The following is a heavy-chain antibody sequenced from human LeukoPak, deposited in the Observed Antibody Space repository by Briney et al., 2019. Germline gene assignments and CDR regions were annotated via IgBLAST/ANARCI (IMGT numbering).Heavy chain of an antibody. J-gene: IGHJ4*02. D-gene: IGHD3-22*01. Sequence: PGRSLRLSCAASGFTFSTYNMNWVRQAPGKGLEWVSFISSGSRIIYYADSVKGRFTVSRDNAKNSLYLQMNSLRDEDTAVYYCARGLTYYYDSSGYGYWGQGTLVTVSS. CDR1: GFTFSTYN. CDR2: ISSGSRII. V-gene: IGHV3-48*02. CDR3: ARGLTYYYDSSGYGY.